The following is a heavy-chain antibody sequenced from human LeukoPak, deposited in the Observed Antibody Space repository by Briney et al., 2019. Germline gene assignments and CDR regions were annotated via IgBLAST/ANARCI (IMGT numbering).Heavy chain of an antibody. Sequence: GSSVKVSCKASGGTFSSYAISWVRQAPGQGPEWMGGMIPIFGTVDYAQKFQGRVTITADKFTNTAYMELSSLRSEDTAVYYCATVTSFLYYYYMDVWAKGTTVTVSS. V-gene: IGHV1-69*06. D-gene: IGHD4-17*01. CDR1: GGTFSSYA. CDR3: ATVTSFLYYYYMDV. CDR2: MIPIFGTV. J-gene: IGHJ6*03.